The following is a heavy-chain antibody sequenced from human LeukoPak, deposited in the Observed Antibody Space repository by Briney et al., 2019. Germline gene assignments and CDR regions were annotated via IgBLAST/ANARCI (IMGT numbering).Heavy chain of an antibody. CDR3: ARDPISPYDYVWGSYRDLDWFDP. CDR2: IYYSGST. Sequence: SETLSLTCTVSGGSISSGGYYWSWIRQHPGKGLEWIGYIYYSGSTYYNPSLKSRVTISVDTSKNQFSLKLSSVTAADTAVYYCARDPISPYDYVWGSYRDLDWFDPWGQGTLVTVSS. V-gene: IGHV4-31*03. J-gene: IGHJ5*02. D-gene: IGHD3-16*02. CDR1: GGSISSGGYY.